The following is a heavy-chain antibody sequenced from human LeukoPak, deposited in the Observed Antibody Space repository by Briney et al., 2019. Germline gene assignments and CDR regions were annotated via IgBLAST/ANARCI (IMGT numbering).Heavy chain of an antibody. V-gene: IGHV3-7*01. Sequence: QPGGSLRLSCAASGFTFSSSWMSWVRQAPGKGLEWVANIKQDGSEKYYADSVKGRFTISRDNAKNSLYLQMNSLRAEDTAVYYCARDHKGVFEYWGQGTLVTVSS. CDR2: IKQDGSEK. CDR1: GFTFSSSW. CDR3: ARDHKGVFEY. J-gene: IGHJ4*02.